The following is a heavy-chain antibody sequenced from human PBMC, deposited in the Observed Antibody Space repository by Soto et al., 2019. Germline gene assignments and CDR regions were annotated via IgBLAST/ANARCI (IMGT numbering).Heavy chain of an antibody. CDR3: AILGFGATTRYFDY. CDR2: VYYTGST. CDR1: GGSISSSIYS. V-gene: IGHV4-39*01. Sequence: QLQLQESGPGLVKPSETLSLTCTVSGGSISSSIYSWGWIRQPPGKGLEWIATVYYTGSTYYNPSLKSRIPMSVYTSKNQYSLKLSSVTAADTAVYYCAILGFGATTRYFDYWGQGTLVTVSS. J-gene: IGHJ4*02. D-gene: IGHD1-26*01.